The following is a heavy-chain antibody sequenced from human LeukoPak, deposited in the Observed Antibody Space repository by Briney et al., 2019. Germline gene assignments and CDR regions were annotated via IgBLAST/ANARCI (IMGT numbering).Heavy chain of an antibody. CDR3: ASQSGRVYYYYYMDV. Sequence: SETLSLTCTVSGGSISSSSYYWGWIRQPPGKGLESIVSIYYSGSTYYNPSLKSRVTISVDTSKNQFSLKLSSVTAAATAVYYCASQSGRVYYYYYMDVWGKGTTVTVSS. CDR1: GGSISSSSYY. V-gene: IGHV4-39*01. J-gene: IGHJ6*03. CDR2: IYYSGST.